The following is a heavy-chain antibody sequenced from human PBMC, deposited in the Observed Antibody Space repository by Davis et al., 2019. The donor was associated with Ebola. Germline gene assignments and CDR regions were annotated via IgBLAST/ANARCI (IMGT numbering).Heavy chain of an antibody. CDR3: ASASGMATTSFDY. CDR2: IIPILGIA. J-gene: IGHJ4*02. CDR1: GGTFSSYA. Sequence: AASVKVSCKASGGTFSSYAISWVRQAPGQGLEWMGRIIPILGIANYAQKFQGRVTITADKSTSTAYMELSSLRSEDTAVYYCASASGMATTSFDYWGQGTLVTVSS. D-gene: IGHD5-24*01. V-gene: IGHV1-69*04.